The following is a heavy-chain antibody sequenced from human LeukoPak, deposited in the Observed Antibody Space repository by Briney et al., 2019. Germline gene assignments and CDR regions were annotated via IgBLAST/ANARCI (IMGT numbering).Heavy chain of an antibody. J-gene: IGHJ6*02. Sequence: ASVKVSCKASGYTFTSYGISWVRQAPRQGLEWMGWISAYNGNTNYAQKLQGRVTMTTDTSTSTAYMELRSLRSDDTAVYYCARDDYGGNPVGYYYYGMDVWGQGTTVTVSS. CDR1: GYTFTSYG. CDR3: ARDDYGGNPVGYYYYGMDV. D-gene: IGHD4-23*01. V-gene: IGHV1-18*01. CDR2: ISAYNGNT.